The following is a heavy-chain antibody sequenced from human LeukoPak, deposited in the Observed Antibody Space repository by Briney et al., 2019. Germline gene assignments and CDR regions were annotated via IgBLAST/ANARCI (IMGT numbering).Heavy chain of an antibody. J-gene: IGHJ4*02. CDR1: GITFSGNA. Sequence: GGSLRLSCAASGITFSGNAIHWVRQPRGRGLEWVAVISKDGSEKSYADSVKGRFTISRDDSKNSLYLQMNSLRPEDTAFYYCATNEDDSGSNYRAFHYWGQGTLVTVSS. D-gene: IGHD1-26*01. CDR2: ISKDGSEK. CDR3: ATNEDDSGSNYRAFHY. V-gene: IGHV3-30*04.